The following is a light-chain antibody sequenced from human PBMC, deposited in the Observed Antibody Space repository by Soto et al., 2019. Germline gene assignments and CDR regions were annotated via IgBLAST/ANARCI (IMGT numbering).Light chain of an antibody. J-gene: IGKJ4*01. CDR2: DVS. CDR1: QSVTSY. Sequence: NVWSHSPGTLSLSKGESTTLSCRASQSVTSYLAWYQQKPGQAPRLLIYDVSNRATGIPARFSGSGSGTDFTLTISSLEPEDFAVYYCQQRGTFGGGSIV. CDR3: QQRGT. V-gene: IGKV3-11*01.